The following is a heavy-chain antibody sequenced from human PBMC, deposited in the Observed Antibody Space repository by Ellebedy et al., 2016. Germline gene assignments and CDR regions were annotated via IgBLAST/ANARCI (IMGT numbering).Heavy chain of an antibody. V-gene: IGHV1-2*02. CDR1: GYTFSDYY. D-gene: IGHD3-16*02. CDR2: INPNSGGT. J-gene: IGHJ4*01. CDR3: ARDALSGNYRAFDY. Sequence: ASVKVSCXASGYTFSDYYVQWVRQAPGQGLEWIGWINPNSGGTNNAQKFQGRVAMTRDTSISTAYMELSRLTSDDTAVYYCARDALSGNYRAFDYWGHGTLVTVSS.